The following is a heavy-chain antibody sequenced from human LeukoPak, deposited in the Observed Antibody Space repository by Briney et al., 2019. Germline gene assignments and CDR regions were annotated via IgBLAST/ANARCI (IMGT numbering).Heavy chain of an antibody. V-gene: IGHV3-23*01. D-gene: IGHD5-18*01. CDR2: ISGSGGST. Sequence: PGGSLRLSCAASGFTFSSYGMNWVRQAPGKGLEWVSSISGSGGSTFYADSVKGRFTISTDNSKNTLYLQMNSLRAEDTAVYYCAKVNGYSYGYFDYWGQGTLVTVSS. CDR3: AKVNGYSYGYFDY. CDR1: GFTFSSYG. J-gene: IGHJ4*02.